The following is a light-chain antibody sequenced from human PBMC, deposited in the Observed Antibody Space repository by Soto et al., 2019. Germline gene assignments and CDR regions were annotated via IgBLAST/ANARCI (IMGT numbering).Light chain of an antibody. CDR1: QSVSSY. J-gene: IGKJ4*01. V-gene: IGKV3-11*01. Sequence: EIALTQSPATLSLSPGERATLSCGASQSVSSYLAWYQQKPGQAPRLLIYDASNRATGIPARFSGSGSGTDFTLTISSLEPEDFAVYYCQQRSNWPLTFGGGTKVDIK. CDR2: DAS. CDR3: QQRSNWPLT.